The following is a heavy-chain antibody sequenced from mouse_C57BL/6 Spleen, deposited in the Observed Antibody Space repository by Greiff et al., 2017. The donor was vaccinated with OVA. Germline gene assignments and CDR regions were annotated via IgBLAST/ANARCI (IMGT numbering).Heavy chain of an antibody. Sequence: QVQLKQSGPGLVAPSQSLSITCTVSGFSLTSYAISWVRQPPGKGLEWLGVIWTGGGTNYNSALKSRLSISKDNSKSQVFLKMNSLQTDDTARYYCARNYGSGHGYAMDYWGQGTSVTVSS. V-gene: IGHV2-9-1*01. D-gene: IGHD1-2*01. J-gene: IGHJ4*01. CDR3: ARNYGSGHGYAMDY. CDR2: IWTGGGT. CDR1: GFSLTSYA.